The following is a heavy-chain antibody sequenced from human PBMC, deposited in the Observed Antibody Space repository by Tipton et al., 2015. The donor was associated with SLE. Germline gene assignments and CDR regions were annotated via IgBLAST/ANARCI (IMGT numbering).Heavy chain of an antibody. CDR1: GGSISSHY. CDR3: ARGGGYCSSTSCIGADFDY. V-gene: IGHV4-59*08. J-gene: IGHJ4*02. Sequence: TLSLTCTVSGGSISSHYWSWIRQPPGKGLEWIGYIYYSGSTNYNPSLKSRVTISVDTSKNQFSLKLSSVTAADTAVYYCARGGGYCSSTSCIGADFDYWGQGTLVTVSS. CDR2: IYYSGST. D-gene: IGHD2-2*01.